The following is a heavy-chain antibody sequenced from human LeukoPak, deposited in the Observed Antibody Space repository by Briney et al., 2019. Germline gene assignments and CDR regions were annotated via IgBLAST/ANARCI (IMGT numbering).Heavy chain of an antibody. V-gene: IGHV4-39*01. D-gene: IGHD3-10*01. CDR1: GGSVSSNSYY. CDR3: ASVRRGFGDLSKYYSYCYMDV. CDR2: IYYSGST. J-gene: IGHJ6*03. Sequence: SETLSLTCTVSGGSVSSNSYYWGWIRQPPGKGLKWIGSIYYSGSTYYNPSLKSRVTISVDTSKNQFSLKLSSVTAADTAVYYCASVRRGFGDLSKYYSYCYMDVWGKGTTVTISS.